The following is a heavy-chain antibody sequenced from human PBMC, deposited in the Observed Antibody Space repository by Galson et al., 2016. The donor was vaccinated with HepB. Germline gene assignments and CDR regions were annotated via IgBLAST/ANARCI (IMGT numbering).Heavy chain of an antibody. V-gene: IGHV3-23*01. CDR1: GFTFSGYA. CDR2: ISGSGGST. CDR3: ARSSQWELLPLIYY. Sequence: SLRLSCAVSGFTFSGYAMSWVRQAPGKGLEWVSSISGSGGSTYHAGSVKDRFTISRDNSKNTLYLQMNSLRAEETAVYYCARSSQWELLPLIYYWGQGTLVTVSS. J-gene: IGHJ4*02. D-gene: IGHD1-26*01.